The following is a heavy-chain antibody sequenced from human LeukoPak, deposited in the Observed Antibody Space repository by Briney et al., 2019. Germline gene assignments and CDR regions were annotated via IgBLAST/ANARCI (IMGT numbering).Heavy chain of an antibody. CDR3: ARAWGIGAPGTVEY. Sequence: SETLSLTCNVSGGSISTYYWTWIRQPPGKGLEWIGYIYYSGSTNYNPSLKSRVTISVDTSKNQFSLKMTSVTAADTAVYYCARAWGIGAPGTVEYWGQGTLVTVSS. J-gene: IGHJ4*02. CDR2: IYYSGST. CDR1: GGSISTYY. D-gene: IGHD6-13*01. V-gene: IGHV4-59*01.